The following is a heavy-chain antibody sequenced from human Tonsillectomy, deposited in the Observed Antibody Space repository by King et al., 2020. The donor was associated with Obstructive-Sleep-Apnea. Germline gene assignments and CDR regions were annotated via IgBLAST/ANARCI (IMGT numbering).Heavy chain of an antibody. J-gene: IGHJ4*02. V-gene: IGHV3-21*01. CDR2: ISSSSSYI. D-gene: IGHD6-19*01. CDR1: GFTFSSYS. CDR3: AGSVGWLVPFDY. Sequence: VQLVESGGGLVKPGGSLRLSCAASGFTFSSYSMNWVRQAPGKGLEWVSSISSSSSYIYYADSVKGRFTISRDNAKNSLYLQMNSLRAEDTAVYYCAGSVGWLVPFDYWGQGTLVTVSS.